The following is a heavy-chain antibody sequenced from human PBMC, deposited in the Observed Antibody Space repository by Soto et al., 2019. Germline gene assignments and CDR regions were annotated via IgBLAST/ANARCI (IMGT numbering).Heavy chain of an antibody. V-gene: IGHV3-53*01. J-gene: IGHJ1*01. D-gene: IGHD3-22*01. CDR3: ARDRVESGYPEYFQH. CDR1: GFTVSSNC. CDR2: IYSGGST. Sequence: EVQLVESGGGLIQPGGSLRLSCAASGFTVSSNCMSWVRHAPGKGLEWVSVIYSGGSTYYADSVKGRFTISRDNSKNTLYLQMNSLRAEDTAVYYCARDRVESGYPEYFQHWGQGTLVTVSS.